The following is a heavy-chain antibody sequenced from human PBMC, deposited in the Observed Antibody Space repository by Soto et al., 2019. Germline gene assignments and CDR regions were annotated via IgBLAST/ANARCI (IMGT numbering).Heavy chain of an antibody. CDR1: GYSFAGYW. V-gene: IGHV5-10-1*01. J-gene: IGHJ4*02. CDR3: ARQIYDSDTGPNFQYSFDS. CDR2: IDPGDSQT. D-gene: IGHD3-22*01. Sequence: GESLKISCKGSGYSFAGYWTTWVRQKPGKGLEWMGRIDPGDSQTYYSPSFRGHVTISATKSITTVFLQWSSLRASDTAMYYCARQIYDSDTGPNFQYSFDSWGQGTPVTVSS.